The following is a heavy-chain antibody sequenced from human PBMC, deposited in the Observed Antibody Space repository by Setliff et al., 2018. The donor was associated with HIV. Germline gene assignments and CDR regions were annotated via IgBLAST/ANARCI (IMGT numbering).Heavy chain of an antibody. D-gene: IGHD2-2*01. J-gene: IGHJ4*02. V-gene: IGHV3-7*01. CDR2: IKQDGTDK. CDR1: GFTFTSYW. CDR3: ARDTCDTPSCYAGPRFVY. Sequence: GGSLRLYCAASGFTFTSYWMSWVRQAPGKGLEWVANIKQDGTDKYYVDSVRGRFTISRDNARNSLFLQMNSLRVEDTAVYYCARDTCDTPSCYAGPRFVYWGQGNLVTVSS.